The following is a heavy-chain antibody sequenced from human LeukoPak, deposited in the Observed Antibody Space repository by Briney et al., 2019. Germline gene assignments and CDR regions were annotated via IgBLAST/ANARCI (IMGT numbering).Heavy chain of an antibody. CDR3: ARSLDDNWFDP. V-gene: IGHV4-30-2*01. Sequence: SQTLFLTCAVSGGSISSGGYSWSWIRQPPGKGLEWIGYIYHSGSTYYNPSLKSRVTISVDRSKNQFSLKLSSVTAADTAVYYCARSLDDNWFDPWGQGTLVTVSS. J-gene: IGHJ5*02. CDR2: IYHSGST. CDR1: GGSISSGGYS.